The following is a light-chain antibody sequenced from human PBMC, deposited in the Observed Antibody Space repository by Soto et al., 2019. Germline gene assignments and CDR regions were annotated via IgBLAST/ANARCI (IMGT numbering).Light chain of an antibody. CDR3: QRYNSVPWT. CDR2: AAS. CDR1: QGISNY. Sequence: DIQMTQSPSSLSASVGDRVTITCRASQGISNYLAWYQQKPGKVPKPLIYAASTLQSGVPSRFRGSGAGTDVALIVTSLQPEDVATYSCQRYNSVPWTFGQGTKVEIK. V-gene: IGKV1-27*01. J-gene: IGKJ1*01.